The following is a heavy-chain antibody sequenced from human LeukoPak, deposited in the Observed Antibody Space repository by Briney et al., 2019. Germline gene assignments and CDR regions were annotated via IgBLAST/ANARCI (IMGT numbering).Heavy chain of an antibody. Sequence: ASVKVSCKASGYTFITYGISWVRQAPGQGLEWMGWISAYNGDTKYEQKLQGRVTMTTDTSTSTAYMELRSLRSDDTGVYDCGRGPFCSGATCYSQYFDYWGQGTLVTVSS. V-gene: IGHV1-18*01. CDR2: ISAYNGDT. CDR1: GYTFITYG. D-gene: IGHD2-15*01. J-gene: IGHJ4*02. CDR3: GRGPFCSGATCYSQYFDY.